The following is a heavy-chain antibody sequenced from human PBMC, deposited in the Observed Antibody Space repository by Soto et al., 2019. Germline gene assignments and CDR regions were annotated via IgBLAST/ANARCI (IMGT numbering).Heavy chain of an antibody. CDR2: IYYSGTT. CDR3: ARHHKWDGMAF. D-gene: IGHD1-26*01. V-gene: IGHV4-31*03. CDR1: DGYIRSHRFI. Sequence: SHTCTVADGYIRSHRFIWSRDRQFPGKGLEWIGYIYYSGTTYYNPSLRSRVIMSVDTSKNQFSLKLSSVTAADTAVYYCARHHKWDGMAFRGHGTTVIVSS. J-gene: IGHJ6*02.